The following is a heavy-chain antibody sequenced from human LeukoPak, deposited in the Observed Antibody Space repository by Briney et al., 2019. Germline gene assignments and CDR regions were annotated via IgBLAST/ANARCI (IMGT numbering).Heavy chain of an antibody. Sequence: PSETLSLTCTVSGGSISSSSYYWGWIRQPPGKGLEWIGEINHSGSTNYNPSLKSRVTISIDTSRNQFSLNLSSVTAADTAVYYCARTIVGRITKVRGFFDYWGQGTLVTVSS. CDR1: GGSISSSSYY. CDR2: INHSGST. V-gene: IGHV4-39*01. J-gene: IGHJ4*02. D-gene: IGHD3-10*01. CDR3: ARTIVGRITKVRGFFDY.